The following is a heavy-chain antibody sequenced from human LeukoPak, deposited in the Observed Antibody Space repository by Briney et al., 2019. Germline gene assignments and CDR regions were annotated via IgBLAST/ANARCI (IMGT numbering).Heavy chain of an antibody. Sequence: GASVKVSCKASGFTFTTYDITWVRQATGQGLEWVGWMNPKSGNTGSGQRFQGRVTMTRNTSISTVYMELHNLRSEDTAVYYCARRRGYSYGLSYWGQGTLVTVSS. D-gene: IGHD5-18*01. CDR2: MNPKSGNT. V-gene: IGHV1-8*01. J-gene: IGHJ4*02. CDR1: GFTFTTYD. CDR3: ARRRGYSYGLSY.